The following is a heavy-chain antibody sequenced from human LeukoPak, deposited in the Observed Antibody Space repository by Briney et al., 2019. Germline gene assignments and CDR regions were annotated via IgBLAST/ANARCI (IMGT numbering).Heavy chain of an antibody. Sequence: GGSLRLSCASSGFTFNTFNMNWFRQAPGKGLEWVSSINSGGDYKYYADSVKGRFTTSRDNAKNSLSLQLNTLRVEDTAIYYCARGHYDVLASSYKWTPDYWGQGTVVTVSS. V-gene: IGHV3-21*01. CDR2: INSGGDYK. J-gene: IGHJ4*02. CDR1: GFTFNTFN. D-gene: IGHD3-9*01. CDR3: ARGHYDVLASSYKWTPDY.